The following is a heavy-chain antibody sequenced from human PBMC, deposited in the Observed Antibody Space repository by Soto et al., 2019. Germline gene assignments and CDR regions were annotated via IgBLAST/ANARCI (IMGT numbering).Heavy chain of an antibody. CDR3: QRRGDWGSDEFDY. CDR1: GGSISPYY. V-gene: IGHV4-59*08. J-gene: IGHJ4*02. Sequence: QVQLQESGPGLVKPSETLSLTCTVSGGSISPYYWSWIRQPPGKGLEWIGYIYYSGSTSYNPSLTSRVTRVVDTSMNQSPLHLSSMTATDTAVYYCQRRGDWGSDEFDYWGQGTLVTVSS. D-gene: IGHD7-27*01. CDR2: IYYSGST.